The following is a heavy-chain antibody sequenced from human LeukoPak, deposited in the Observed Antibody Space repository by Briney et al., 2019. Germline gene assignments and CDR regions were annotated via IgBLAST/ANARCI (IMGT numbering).Heavy chain of an antibody. V-gene: IGHV3-33*01. J-gene: IGHJ4*02. CDR3: ARETTAHPGSFDY. CDR1: GFTFSSYG. D-gene: IGHD1-14*01. CDR2: IWYDGSNK. Sequence: GGSLRLSCAASGFTFSSYGMHWVRQAPGKGLEWVAVIWYDGSNKYYADSVKGRFTISRDNSKNTLYLQMNSLRAEDTAVYYCARETTAHPGSFDYWGQGTLVTVSS.